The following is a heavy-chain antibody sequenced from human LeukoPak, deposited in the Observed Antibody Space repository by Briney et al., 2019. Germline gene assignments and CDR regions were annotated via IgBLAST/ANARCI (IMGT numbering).Heavy chain of an antibody. CDR2: ISWNSGSI. J-gene: IGHJ3*02. CDR3: AKVNIAAAGMVYDAFDI. D-gene: IGHD6-13*01. CDR1: GFTFDDYA. V-gene: IGHV3-9*01. Sequence: GGSLRLSCAASGFTFDDYAMHWVRQAPGKGLEWVSGISWNSGSIGYADSVKGRFTISRDNAKNSLYLQMNSLRAEDTALYYCAKVNIAAAGMVYDAFDIWGQGTMVTVSS.